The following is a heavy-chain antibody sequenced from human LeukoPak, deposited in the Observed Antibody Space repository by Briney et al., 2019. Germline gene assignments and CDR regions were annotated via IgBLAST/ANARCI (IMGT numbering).Heavy chain of an antibody. D-gene: IGHD3-3*01. CDR2: INENGRTT. J-gene: IGHJ4*02. CDR3: ARDLTMLGTPGDDFDY. CDR1: GFTISNYW. Sequence: PGGSLTLSCAASGFTISNYWMRWVRQVPGKGLVWVSRINENGRTTSYADSVKGQFTISRDNGKNMVYLQMTSLRAEDTAIYYCARDLTMLGTPGDDFDYWGQGSQVTVSS. V-gene: IGHV3-74*01.